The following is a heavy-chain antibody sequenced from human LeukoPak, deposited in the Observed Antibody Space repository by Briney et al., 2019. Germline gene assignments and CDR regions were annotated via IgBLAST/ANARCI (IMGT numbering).Heavy chain of an antibody. CDR2: MYHDGYT. CDR3: ARSRGAVAGWSFDI. J-gene: IGHJ3*02. Sequence: SETLSLTCAVSGGSISNTDHWNWVRQPPGTGLERIVEMYHDGYTNYNPPLKSPVTMSVAKSKNHFSLNLTSVTAADTAVYYCARSRGAVAGWSFDIWGQGTVVTVSS. CDR1: GGSISNTDH. V-gene: IGHV4-4*02. D-gene: IGHD6-19*01.